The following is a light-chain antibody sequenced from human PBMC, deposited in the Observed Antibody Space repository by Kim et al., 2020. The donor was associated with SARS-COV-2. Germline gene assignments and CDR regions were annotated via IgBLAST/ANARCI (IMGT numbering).Light chain of an antibody. CDR2: AAS. CDR3: QQSYSTLVS. CDR1: QSIRIY. Sequence: SASVGDRVTITCRASQSIRIYLNWYQQKPGKAPKLLIYAASSLQSGVPSRFSGSGSGTDFTLTISSLQPEDFATYYCQQSYSTLVSFGQGTKLEI. V-gene: IGKV1-39*01. J-gene: IGKJ2*03.